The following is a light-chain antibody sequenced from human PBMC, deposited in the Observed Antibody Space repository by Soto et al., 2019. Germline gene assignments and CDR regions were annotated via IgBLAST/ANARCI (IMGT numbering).Light chain of an antibody. CDR3: QQYNSYST. V-gene: IGKV1-5*03. CDR1: QSISSW. Sequence: DIRMTQSPSTLSASEGDRVTITCRASQSISSWLAWYQQKPGKAPKLLIYKASSLESGVPSRFSGSGSGTEFTLTISSLQPDDFATYYCQQYNSYSTFGQGSKADIK. CDR2: KAS. J-gene: IGKJ1*01.